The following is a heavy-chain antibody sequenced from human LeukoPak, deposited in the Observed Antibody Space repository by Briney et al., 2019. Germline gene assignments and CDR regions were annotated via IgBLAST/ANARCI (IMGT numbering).Heavy chain of an antibody. Sequence: GGSLRLSCAASGFSVSNKYMNWVRQAPGKGLEWISVIYGGGSTYYADSVKGRFTISRDNSKNTLYLQMNSLRAEDTAVYYCAKDPNIVATNNYFDYWGQGTLVTVSS. CDR1: GFSVSNKY. D-gene: IGHD5-12*01. J-gene: IGHJ4*02. CDR2: IYGGGST. V-gene: IGHV3-53*01. CDR3: AKDPNIVATNNYFDY.